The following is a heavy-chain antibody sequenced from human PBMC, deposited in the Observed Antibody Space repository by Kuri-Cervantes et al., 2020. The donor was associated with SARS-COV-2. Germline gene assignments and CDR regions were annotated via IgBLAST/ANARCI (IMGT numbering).Heavy chain of an antibody. Sequence: SVKVSCKASGGTFSSYAISWVRQAPGQGLEWMGRIIPILGIANYAQKFQGRVTITADKSTSTAYMELSSLRSEDTAVYYCARSADYGSGSYYMSYGMDVWGQGTTVTVSS. D-gene: IGHD3-10*01. CDR3: ARSADYGSGSYYMSYGMDV. V-gene: IGHV1-69*04. J-gene: IGHJ6*02. CDR2: IIPILGIA. CDR1: GGTFSSYA.